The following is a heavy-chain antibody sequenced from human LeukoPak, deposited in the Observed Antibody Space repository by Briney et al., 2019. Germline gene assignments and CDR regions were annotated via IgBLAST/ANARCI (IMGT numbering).Heavy chain of an antibody. V-gene: IGHV4-4*02. J-gene: IGHJ4*02. CDR3: ARGRGRGYSYGYSNY. CDR2: IYHSGST. D-gene: IGHD5-18*01. Sequence: PSETLSLTCAVSGGSISSSNWWSWVRQPPGKGLEWIGEIYHSGSTNYNPSLKSRVTISVDTSKNQFSLKLSSVTAADTAVYYCARGRGRGYSYGYSNYWGQGTLVTVSS. CDR1: GGSISSSNW.